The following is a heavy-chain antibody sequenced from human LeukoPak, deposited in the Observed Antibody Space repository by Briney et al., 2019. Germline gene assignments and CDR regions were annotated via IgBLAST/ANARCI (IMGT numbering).Heavy chain of an antibody. J-gene: IGHJ6*04. D-gene: IGHD6-19*01. Sequence: GGSLRLSCAASGFTFSSYEMNWVRQAPGKGLEWVSYISSSGSTIYYADSVKGRFTISRGNAKNSLYLQMNSLRAEDTAVYYCARDRLTSSYYYGMDVWGKGTTVTVSS. CDR3: ARDRLTSSYYYGMDV. V-gene: IGHV3-48*03. CDR2: ISSSGSTI. CDR1: GFTFSSYE.